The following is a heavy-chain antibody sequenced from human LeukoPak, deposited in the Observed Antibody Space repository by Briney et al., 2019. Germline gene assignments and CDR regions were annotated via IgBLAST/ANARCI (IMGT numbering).Heavy chain of an antibody. CDR3: ARGGVGGRGVYFDF. Sequence: GGSLRLSCVASGFTFSSNSMNWVRQAPGKGLEWVSSVSSRSSNIYYADSVKGRFTISRDNAGSSLYLQMNSLRADDTAVYYCARGGVGGRGVYFDFWGQGTLTTVSS. CDR2: VSSRSSNI. D-gene: IGHD2-15*01. J-gene: IGHJ4*02. V-gene: IGHV3-21*06. CDR1: GFTFSSNS.